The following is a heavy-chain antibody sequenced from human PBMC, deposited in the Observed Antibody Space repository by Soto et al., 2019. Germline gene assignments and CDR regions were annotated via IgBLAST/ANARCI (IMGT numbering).Heavy chain of an antibody. CDR1: VFTFRNYG. V-gene: IGHV3-30*18. D-gene: IGHD6-13*01. CDR2: ISHDGSDK. CDR3: AKENQHLVHDY. J-gene: IGHJ4*02. Sequence: PGGSLRLCGAASVFTFRNYGMHWVRQAPGKGLEWVAVISHDGSDKYYADSMKGRFIISRDNSENTLFLNMNSLKPEDTAVYYCAKENQHLVHDYWGQGTLVPVSS.